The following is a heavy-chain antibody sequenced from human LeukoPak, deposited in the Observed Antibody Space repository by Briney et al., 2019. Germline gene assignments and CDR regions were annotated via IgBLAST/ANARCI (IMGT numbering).Heavy chain of an antibody. D-gene: IGHD3-22*01. Sequence: SVKVSCKASGFTFTSSAVQWVRQARGQRLEWIGWIVVGSGNTNYAQKFQERVTITRYMSTSTAYIELSTLRSEDTAVYYCAADYYDSSDQYYYYGMDVWGQGTTVTVSS. CDR1: GFTFTSSA. J-gene: IGHJ6*02. V-gene: IGHV1-58*01. CDR2: IVVGSGNT. CDR3: AADYYDSSDQYYYYGMDV.